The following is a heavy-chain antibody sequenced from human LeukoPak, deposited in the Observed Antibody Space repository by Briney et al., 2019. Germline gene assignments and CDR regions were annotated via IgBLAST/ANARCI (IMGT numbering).Heavy chain of an antibody. Sequence: PGRSLSLSCAASGFTFSSYAMHWVRQAPGKGLEWVAVISYDGRNTYYAGSVQGRFTISRDNAKNTLHVQMNSLRPEDTAVFYCAKDASPIAASTTGAFDFWDQGAMVTVSS. CDR1: GFTFSSYA. CDR2: ISYDGRNT. CDR3: AKDASPIAASTTGAFDF. V-gene: IGHV3-30*04. D-gene: IGHD6-6*01. J-gene: IGHJ3*01.